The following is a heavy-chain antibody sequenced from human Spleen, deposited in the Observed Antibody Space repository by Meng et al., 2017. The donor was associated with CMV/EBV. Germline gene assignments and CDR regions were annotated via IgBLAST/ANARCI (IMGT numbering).Heavy chain of an antibody. J-gene: IGHJ6*02. CDR2: INPNSGGT. CDR3: ARTTSGVLAYYFYYGMDV. D-gene: IGHD3-10*01. Sequence: ASVKVSCKASGYTFTGHYMHWVRQAPGQGLEWMGWINPNSGGTNYAQKFQGRVTMTRDTSISTAYMELSRLRSDDTAVYYCARTTSGVLAYYFYYGMDVWGQGTTVTVSS. CDR1: GYTFTGHY. V-gene: IGHV1-2*02.